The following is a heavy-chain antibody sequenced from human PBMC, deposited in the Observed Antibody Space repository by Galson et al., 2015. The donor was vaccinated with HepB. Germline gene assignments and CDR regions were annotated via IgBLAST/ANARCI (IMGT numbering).Heavy chain of an antibody. V-gene: IGHV1-18*01. J-gene: IGHJ5*02. D-gene: IGHD2-15*01. CDR3: ARGALIEVLDATQNNWFDP. Sequence: SVKVSCKASGYTFSSYSINWVRQAPGEGLDWMGWISTYTRHTDYAQKFKGRDTMTTDTSTSTAYMELRSLRSDDTAVYYCARGALIEVLDATQNNWFDPWGQGTLVTVSS. CDR2: ISTYTRHT. CDR1: GYTFSSYS.